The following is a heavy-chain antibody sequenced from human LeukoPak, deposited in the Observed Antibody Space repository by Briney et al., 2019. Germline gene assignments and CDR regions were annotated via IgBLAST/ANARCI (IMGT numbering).Heavy chain of an antibody. CDR3: ARVTFRANSHYYYYGMDV. CDR2: IIPIFGTA. D-gene: IGHD4-23*01. V-gene: IGHV1-69*13. CDR1: GGTFVSYA. J-gene: IGHJ6*02. Sequence: SVKVSCKASGGTFVSYAISWVRQAPGQGLEWMGGIIPIFGTANYAQKFQGRVTITADESTSTAYMELSSLRSEDTAVYYCARVTFRANSHYYYYGMDVWGQGTTVTVSS.